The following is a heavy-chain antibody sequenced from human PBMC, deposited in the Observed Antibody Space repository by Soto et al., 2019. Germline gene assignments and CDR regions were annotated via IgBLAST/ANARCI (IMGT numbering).Heavy chain of an antibody. CDR1: GFTFSSYA. J-gene: IGHJ4*02. V-gene: IGHV3-23*01. Sequence: PGGSLRLSCAASGFTFSSYAMSWVRQAPGKGLEWASAISGSGGSTYYADSVKGRFTISRDNSKNTLYLQMNSLRAEDTAVYYCAKDLSHRERFFDYWGQGTLVTVSS. CDR2: ISGSGGST. D-gene: IGHD1-1*01. CDR3: AKDLSHRERFFDY.